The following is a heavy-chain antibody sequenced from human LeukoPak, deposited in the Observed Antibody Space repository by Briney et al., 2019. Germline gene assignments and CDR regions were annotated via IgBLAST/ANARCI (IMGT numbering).Heavy chain of an antibody. J-gene: IGHJ4*02. V-gene: IGHV3-7*01. Sequence: GGSLRLSCAASGFTFSSYWMSWVRQAPGKGLEWVANIKQDGIEKDYVDSVKGRFTISRDNAKNSLFLQMNSLRAEDTAVYYCVSAYGGLLDYWGQGTLVTVSS. CDR1: GFTFSSYW. CDR2: IKQDGIEK. CDR3: VSAYGGLLDY. D-gene: IGHD3-16*01.